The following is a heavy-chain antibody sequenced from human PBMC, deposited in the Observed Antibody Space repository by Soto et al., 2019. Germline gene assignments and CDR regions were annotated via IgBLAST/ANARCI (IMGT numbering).Heavy chain of an antibody. CDR2: ISSYVDTI. V-gene: IGHV3-48*03. Sequence: GGSLRLSCATSGFIFTTYEMNWVRQAPGKGLEWVSYISSYVDTIYYADSVKGRFTISRDNAKNSVYLQMNSLRVEDTAVYYCARTICTEICALGGDYWGQGTLVTVSS. D-gene: IGHD2-8*02. J-gene: IGHJ4*02. CDR1: GFIFTTYE. CDR3: ARTICTEICALGGDY.